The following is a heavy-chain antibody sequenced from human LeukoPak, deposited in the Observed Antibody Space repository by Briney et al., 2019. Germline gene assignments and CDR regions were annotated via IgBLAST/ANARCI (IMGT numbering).Heavy chain of an antibody. CDR3: AKGYITIFGVVIRPTGDAFDI. CDR1: GFTFSSYA. CDR2: ISGSGGST. D-gene: IGHD3-3*01. V-gene: IGHV3-23*01. Sequence: PGGSLRLSCAASGFTFSSYAMSWVRQAPGKGLEWVSAISGSGGSTYYADSVKGRFTISRDNSKNTLYLQMNSLRAEDTAVYYCAKGYITIFGVVIRPTGDAFDIWGQGTMVTVSS. J-gene: IGHJ3*02.